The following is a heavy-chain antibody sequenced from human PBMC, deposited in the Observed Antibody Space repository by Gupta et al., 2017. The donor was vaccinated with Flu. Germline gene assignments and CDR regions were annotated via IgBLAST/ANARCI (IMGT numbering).Heavy chain of an antibody. V-gene: IGHV3-15*01. J-gene: IGHJ6*02. CDR3: ATDECHYYDRCTTESYYHGMDV. D-gene: IGHD3-16*01. CDR2: IKSKSDGGTT. Sequence: EVHLVESGGGLVKPGESLRLSCAASGFNFNNAWMNWVRQAPGKGLEWVGRIKSKSDGGTTDYAAPVKGRFSISRDDAKTTLYLQMDGLKVEDTAVYFCATDECHYYDRCTTESYYHGMDVWGQGTTVTVS. CDR1: GFNFNNAW.